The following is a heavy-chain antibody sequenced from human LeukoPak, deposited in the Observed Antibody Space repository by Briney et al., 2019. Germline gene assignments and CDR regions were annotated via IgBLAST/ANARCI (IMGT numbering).Heavy chain of an antibody. J-gene: IGHJ4*02. V-gene: IGHV4-39*01. Sequence: SETLSLTCTVSGGSISSSSYYWGWIRQLPGKGLEWIGSIYYSGSTYYNPSLKSRVTISVDTSKNQFSLKLSSVTAADTAVYYCARQGYSGYAIDYWGQGTLVTVSS. D-gene: IGHD5-12*01. CDR1: GGSISSSSYY. CDR3: ARQGYSGYAIDY. CDR2: IYYSGST.